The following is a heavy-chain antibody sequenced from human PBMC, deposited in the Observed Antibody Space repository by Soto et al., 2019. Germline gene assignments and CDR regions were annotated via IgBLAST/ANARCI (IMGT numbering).Heavy chain of an antibody. CDR1: GASITSYY. Sequence: PSETLSLTCTVSGASITSYYWSWIRQPPGKGLEWIGYIYYSGGTNYNPSLKSRVTISVDTSKNQFSLKLSSVTATDTAVSYCARHSVRFDPWGQGTLVTVSS. CDR3: ARHSVRFDP. J-gene: IGHJ5*02. CDR2: IYYSGGT. V-gene: IGHV4-59*08.